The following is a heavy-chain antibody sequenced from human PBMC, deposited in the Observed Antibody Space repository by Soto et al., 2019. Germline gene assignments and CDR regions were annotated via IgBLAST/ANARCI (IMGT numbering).Heavy chain of an antibody. CDR1: GFTFSNCV. D-gene: IGHD2-15*01. CDR2: ITKSGDT. CDR3: ARARLLGNCSGGSCVPHFDY. V-gene: IGHV3-23*01. J-gene: IGHJ4*02. Sequence: PGGSLRLSCETSGFTFSNCVMTWVRQAPGKGLEWVSVITKSGDTDYADSVKGRFTISRDNSKNTVYLQMNSLRAEDTAVYYCARARLLGNCSGGSCVPHFDYWGQGTLVTVSS.